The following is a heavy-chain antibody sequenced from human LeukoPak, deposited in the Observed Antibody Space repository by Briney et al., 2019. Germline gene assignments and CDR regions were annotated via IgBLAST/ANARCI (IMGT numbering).Heavy chain of an antibody. J-gene: IGHJ4*02. CDR3: AKEDRRGRHFDY. CDR2: ICWNSGSI. V-gene: IGHV3-9*01. CDR1: GFTFDDYA. Sequence: GRSLRLSCAASGFTFDDYAMHWVRQAPGKGLEWVSGICWNSGSIGYADSVKGRFTISRDNAKNSLYLQMNSLRAGDTALYYCAKEDRRGRHFDYWGQGTLVTVSS. D-gene: IGHD3-16*01.